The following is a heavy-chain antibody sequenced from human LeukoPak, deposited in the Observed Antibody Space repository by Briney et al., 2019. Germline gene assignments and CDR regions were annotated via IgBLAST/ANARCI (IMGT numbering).Heavy chain of an antibody. CDR1: GGSISSYY. J-gene: IGHJ3*02. V-gene: IGHV4-4*07. CDR3: ARGGLAVAGDAFDI. Sequence: SETLSLTCTVSGGSISSYYWSWIRQPAGKGLEWIGRIYTSGSTNYNPSLKSRVTMSVDTSKNQFSLKLSSVTAADTAVYYCARGGLAVAGDAFDIWGQGTMVTVSS. D-gene: IGHD6-19*01. CDR2: IYTSGST.